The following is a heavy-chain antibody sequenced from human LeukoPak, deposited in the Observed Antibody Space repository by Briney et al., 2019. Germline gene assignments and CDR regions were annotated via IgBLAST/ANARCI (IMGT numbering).Heavy chain of an antibody. CDR2: IYYSGST. J-gene: IGHJ4*02. CDR3: LRAWGSYRANFDY. V-gene: IGHV4-59*01. D-gene: IGHD3-16*02. CDR1: AGSISSYY. Sequence: SETLSLTCTVSAGSISSYYWSWIRQPTGKGLEWIGYIYYSGSTNYNPALKSRVTISVDTSKNQFSLKLSSVTAADTAVYYCLRAWGSYRANFDYWGQGTLVTVSS.